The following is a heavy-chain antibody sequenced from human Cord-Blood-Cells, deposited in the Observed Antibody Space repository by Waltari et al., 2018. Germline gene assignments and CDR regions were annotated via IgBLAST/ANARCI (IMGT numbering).Heavy chain of an antibody. CDR1: GYSFTSYW. CDR3: ARQRGYYDILTGYYAFDI. J-gene: IGHJ3*02. CDR2: IYPGDSDT. V-gene: IGHV5-51*01. Sequence: EVQLVQSGAEVKKPGESLKISCKGSGYSFTSYWIGRVRPMPGKGLEWMGIIYPGDSDTRYSPSFQGQVTISADKSISTAYLQWSSLKASDTAMYYCARQRGYYDILTGYYAFDIWGQGTMVTVSS. D-gene: IGHD3-9*01.